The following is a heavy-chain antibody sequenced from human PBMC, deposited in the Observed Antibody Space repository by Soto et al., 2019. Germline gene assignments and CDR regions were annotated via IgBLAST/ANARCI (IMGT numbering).Heavy chain of an antibody. CDR1: GFTFTNYG. V-gene: IGHV3-33*01. CDR2: ISYDGSYK. J-gene: IGHJ4*02. Sequence: QVHLVESGGGVVQPGRSLRLSCTASGFTFTNYGMHWVRQAPGKGLEWVALISYDGSYKFYEDSVKGRFTISRDTSKNMVFLQMNNLRAEDTALYYCVRDYCSTSSCYDYWGQGSLVIVSS. D-gene: IGHD2-2*01. CDR3: VRDYCSTSSCYDY.